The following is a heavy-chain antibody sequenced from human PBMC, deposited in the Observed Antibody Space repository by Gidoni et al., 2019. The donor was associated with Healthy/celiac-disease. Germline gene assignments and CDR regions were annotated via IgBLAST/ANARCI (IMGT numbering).Heavy chain of an antibody. D-gene: IGHD3-22*01. CDR1: GFPLTTRGVG. V-gene: IGHV2-5*02. J-gene: IGHJ4*02. CDR2: IYWDDDK. CDR3: AHITFDSSGYYFDY. Sequence: QITLKESGPTLVKPTQTLTLTCTFPGFPLTTRGVGVGWIRQPPGKALEWLALIYWDDDKRYSPSLKSRLTITKDTSKNQVVLTMTNMDPVDTATYYCAHITFDSSGYYFDYWGQGTLVTVSS.